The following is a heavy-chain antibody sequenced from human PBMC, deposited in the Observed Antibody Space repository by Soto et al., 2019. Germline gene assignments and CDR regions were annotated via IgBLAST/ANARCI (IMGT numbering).Heavy chain of an antibody. J-gene: IGHJ4*02. CDR1: GGSISSGDYY. CDR2: IYYSGST. CDR3: ARVPITIFGVVIMIDY. Sequence: QVQLQESGPGLVKPSQTLSLTCTVSGGSISSGDYYWSWIRQPPGKGLEWIGYIYYSGSTYYNPSLKSRGTISVDTSKNQFSLKLSSVTAADTAVYYCARVPITIFGVVIMIDYWGQGTLVTVSS. V-gene: IGHV4-30-4*01. D-gene: IGHD3-3*01.